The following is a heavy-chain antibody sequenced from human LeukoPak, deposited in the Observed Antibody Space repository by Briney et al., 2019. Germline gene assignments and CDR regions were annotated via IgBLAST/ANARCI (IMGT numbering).Heavy chain of an antibody. V-gene: IGHV3-74*01. CDR2: INPDGSRT. CDR3: ARRAYGDDSFDY. J-gene: IGHJ4*02. CDR1: GFTFSSYW. D-gene: IGHD4-17*01. Sequence: GGSLRLSCAASGFTFSSYWMHWVRQAPGKGLVWVSRINPDGSRTDYADSVKGRFTISRDNAKNSLYLQMNSLRDEDTAVYYCARRAYGDDSFDYWGQGTLVTVSS.